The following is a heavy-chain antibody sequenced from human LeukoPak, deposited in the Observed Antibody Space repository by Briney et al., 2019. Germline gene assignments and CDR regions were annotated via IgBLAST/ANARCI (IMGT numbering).Heavy chain of an antibody. CDR3: AKDHEEGGDY. J-gene: IGHJ4*02. D-gene: IGHD3-16*01. V-gene: IGHV3-66*01. CDR1: GFTVSSNY. Sequence: GGSLRLSCAVSGFTVSSNYMSWVRQAPGKGLEWVSIIYSGGSTYYADSVKGRFTISRDNSKNTLYLQMNSLRAEDTAVYYCAKDHEEGGDYWGQGTLVTVSS. CDR2: IYSGGST.